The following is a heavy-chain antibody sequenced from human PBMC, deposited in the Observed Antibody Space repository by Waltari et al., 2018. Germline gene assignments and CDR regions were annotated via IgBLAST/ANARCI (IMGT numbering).Heavy chain of an antibody. V-gene: IGHV4-39*01. Sequence: QLQLQESGPGLVKPSETLSLTCTVSGGSISSSSYYWGWIRQPPGKGLEWIGTIYYSGSTSYNPSLKSRVTISVDTSKNQFSLKLSSVTAADTAVYYCARRGVVVAATSYFDYWGQGTLVIVSS. CDR1: GGSISSSSYY. CDR3: ARRGVVVAATSYFDY. J-gene: IGHJ4*02. D-gene: IGHD2-15*01. CDR2: IYYSGST.